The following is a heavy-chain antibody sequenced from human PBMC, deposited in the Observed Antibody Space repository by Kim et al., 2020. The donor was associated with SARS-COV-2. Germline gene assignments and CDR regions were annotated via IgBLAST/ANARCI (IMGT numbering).Heavy chain of an antibody. Sequence: GESLKISCKGSGYSFTSYWIGWVRQMPGKGLEWMGIIYPGDSDTRYSPSFQGQVTISADKSISTAYLQWSSLKASDTAMYYCARQKYWSTSCYRCHYYYGMDVWGQGTTVTVSS. D-gene: IGHD2-2*02. CDR1: GYSFTSYW. V-gene: IGHV5-51*01. CDR2: IYPGDSDT. CDR3: ARQKYWSTSCYRCHYYYGMDV. J-gene: IGHJ6*02.